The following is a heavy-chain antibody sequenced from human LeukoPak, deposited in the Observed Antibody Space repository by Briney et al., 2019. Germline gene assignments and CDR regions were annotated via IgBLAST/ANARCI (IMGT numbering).Heavy chain of an antibody. J-gene: IGHJ3*02. CDR3: ATSGSGWPPNAFDI. CDR2: FDPEDGET. CDR1: GYALTELS. Sequence: ASVKVPCKVSGYALTELSMHWVRQAPGKGLEWMGGFDPEDGETIYAQKFQGRVTMTEDTSTDTAYMELSSLRSEDTAVYYCATSGSGWPPNAFDIWGQGTMVTVSS. V-gene: IGHV1-24*01. D-gene: IGHD6-19*01.